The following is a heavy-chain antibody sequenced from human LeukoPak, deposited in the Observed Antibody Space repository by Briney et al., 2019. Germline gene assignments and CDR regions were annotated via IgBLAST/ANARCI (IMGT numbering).Heavy chain of an antibody. Sequence: GASVKVSCKASGGTFISYAISWVRQAPGQGLEWMGGIIPIFGTANYAQKFQGRVTITADESTSTAYMELSSLRSEDTAVYYCKIGDTDYYFDYWGQGTLVTVSS. J-gene: IGHJ4*02. CDR1: GGTFISYA. V-gene: IGHV1-69*01. CDR3: KIGDTDYYFDY. D-gene: IGHD5-18*01. CDR2: IIPIFGTA.